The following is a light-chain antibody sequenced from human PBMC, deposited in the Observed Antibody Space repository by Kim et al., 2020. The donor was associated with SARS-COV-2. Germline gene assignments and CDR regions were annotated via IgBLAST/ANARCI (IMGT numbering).Light chain of an antibody. J-gene: IGKJ5*01. CDR2: GAC. Sequence: ASVGDRATITGRASQEIRNDVGWHQQNTGRATKRLIYGACSLQSGVPSRFSGSGAGTEFTLTISSVQPEDVATYFCLQHSTYPITFGQGTRLEIK. CDR1: QEIRND. V-gene: IGKV1-17*01. CDR3: LQHSTYPIT.